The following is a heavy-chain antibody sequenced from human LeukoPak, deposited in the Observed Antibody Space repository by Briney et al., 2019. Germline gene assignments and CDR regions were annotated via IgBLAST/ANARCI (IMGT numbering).Heavy chain of an antibody. CDR2: INWDDQK. Sequence: ESGPTLANPTQTLTLTCTFSGFSLTTSAVGVGGIRQPPGKALEWLALINWDDQKVYSPSLQSRLSITKDTSKNQVVLTMTNVDPVDTATYYCAHRRDSSGYQYRWWFAPWGQGTLVTVSS. CDR3: AHRRDSSGYQYRWWFAP. D-gene: IGHD3-22*01. J-gene: IGHJ5*02. V-gene: IGHV2-5*02. CDR1: GFSLTTSAVG.